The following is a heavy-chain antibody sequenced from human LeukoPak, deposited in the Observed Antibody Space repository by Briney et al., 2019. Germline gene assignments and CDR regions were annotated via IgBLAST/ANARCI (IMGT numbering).Heavy chain of an antibody. CDR2: ISSTGSAT. Sequence: PGGSLRLSCAAPGFSLSGYSMNWVRQAPGKGLEWVSYISSTGSATYYADSVKGRFTISRDNAKNSLYLQMNGLRDEDTAAYYCAKDRGGCSSTSCYYFDYWGQGTLVTVSS. CDR3: AKDRGGCSSTSCYYFDY. V-gene: IGHV3-48*02. J-gene: IGHJ4*02. CDR1: GFSLSGYS. D-gene: IGHD2-2*01.